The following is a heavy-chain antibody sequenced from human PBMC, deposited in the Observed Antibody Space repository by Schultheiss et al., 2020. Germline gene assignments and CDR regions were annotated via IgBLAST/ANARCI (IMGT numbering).Heavy chain of an antibody. V-gene: IGHV4-61*05. CDR2: IYYSGST. Sequence: SATLSLTCTVSGGSISSSSYYWSWIRQPPGKGLEWIGYIYYSGSTNYNPSLKSRVTISVDTSKNQFSLKLSSVTAADTAVYYCARGADYDILTGYSQNNWFDPWGQGTLVTISS. CDR1: GGSISSSSYY. J-gene: IGHJ5*02. D-gene: IGHD3-9*01. CDR3: ARGADYDILTGYSQNNWFDP.